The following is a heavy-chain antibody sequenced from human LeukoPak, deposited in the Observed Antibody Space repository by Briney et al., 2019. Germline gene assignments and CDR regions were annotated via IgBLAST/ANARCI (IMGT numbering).Heavy chain of an antibody. CDR2: IYTSGST. CDR1: GGSISSYY. V-gene: IGHV4-4*07. Sequence: SETLSLTCTVSGGSISSYYWSWLRQPAGKGLEWIGRIYTSGSTNYNPSLKSRVTMSVDTSKNQFSLELSYVTAADTAVYYCASSSSSRYYYYGMDVWGQGTTVTVSS. J-gene: IGHJ6*02. CDR3: ASSSSSRYYYYGMDV. D-gene: IGHD2-2*01.